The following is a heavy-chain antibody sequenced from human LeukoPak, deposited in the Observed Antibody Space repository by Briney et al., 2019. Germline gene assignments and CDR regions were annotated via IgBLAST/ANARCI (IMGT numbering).Heavy chain of an antibody. J-gene: IGHJ4*02. Sequence: GESLKISCKGSGYSFSSYWIAWVRQMPGKGLEWMGIIYPRDSRTTYSPSFQGQVTISVDKSISTAYLQRSSLKASDTAMYYCARFLSGMGTYYFDYWGQGTLVTVSS. D-gene: IGHD1-14*01. CDR3: ARFLSGMGTYYFDY. CDR1: GYSFSSYW. V-gene: IGHV5-51*01. CDR2: IYPRDSRT.